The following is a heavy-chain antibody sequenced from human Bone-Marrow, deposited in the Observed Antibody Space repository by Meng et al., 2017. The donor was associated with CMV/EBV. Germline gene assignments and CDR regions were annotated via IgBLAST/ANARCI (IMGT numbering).Heavy chain of an antibody. J-gene: IGHJ6*02. CDR2: INHSGST. CDR1: GGSFSGYY. V-gene: IGHV4-34*01. CDR3: ARVNRGYDWASYYYYGMDV. Sequence: SEPLSLTCAVYGGSFSGYYWSWIRQPPGKGLEWIGEINHSGSTNYNPSLKSRVTISVDTSKNQFSLKLNSVTAADTAVYYCARVNRGYDWASYYYYGMDVWGQGTTVTVSS. D-gene: IGHD5-12*01.